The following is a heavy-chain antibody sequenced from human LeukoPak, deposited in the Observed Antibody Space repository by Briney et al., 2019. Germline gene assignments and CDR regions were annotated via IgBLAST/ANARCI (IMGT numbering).Heavy chain of an antibody. D-gene: IGHD1-26*01. CDR2: TSDRSKWYN. Sequence: PSQTLSLTCAISGDSVSSNSVAWNWIRQSPSRGLEWLGRTSDRSKWYNNYAVSVKSRITINPDTSRNQFSLQLKSVTPEDTAVYYCARWDHGTAYFDSWGQGTLVTVSS. V-gene: IGHV6-1*01. J-gene: IGHJ4*02. CDR1: GDSVSSNSVA. CDR3: ARWDHGTAYFDS.